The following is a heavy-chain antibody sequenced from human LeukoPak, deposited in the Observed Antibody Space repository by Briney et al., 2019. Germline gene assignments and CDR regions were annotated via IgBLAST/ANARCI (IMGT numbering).Heavy chain of an antibody. D-gene: IGHD5-12*01. CDR2: IYYSGST. V-gene: IGHV4-38-2*01. J-gene: IGHJ4*02. Sequence: PSGTLSLTCAVSGFSISSGYYWGWIRQPPGKGLEWIGSIYYSGSTYYNPSLKSRVTISVDTSKNQFSLKLSSVTAADTAVYYCARVATTTNPPQRPFDYWGQGTLVTVSS. CDR3: ARVATTTNPPQRPFDY. CDR1: GFSISSGYY.